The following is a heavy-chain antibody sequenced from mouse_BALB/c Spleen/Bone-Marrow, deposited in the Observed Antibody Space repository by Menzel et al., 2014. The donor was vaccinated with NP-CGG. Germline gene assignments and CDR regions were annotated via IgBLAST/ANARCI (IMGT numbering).Heavy chain of an antibody. J-gene: IGHJ2*01. V-gene: IGHV5-6-4*01. CDR3: TRDNGPFDY. D-gene: IGHD1-2*01. CDR2: ITSGGSYT. Sequence: EVKVVESGGGLVKPGGSLKLSCAASGFTFSSYTMSWVRQTPEKRLEWVATITSGGSYTYYPDSVKGRFTISRDNAKNTLYLQMSNLKSEDTAMYYCTRDNGPFDYWGQGTTLTVSS. CDR1: GFTFSSYT.